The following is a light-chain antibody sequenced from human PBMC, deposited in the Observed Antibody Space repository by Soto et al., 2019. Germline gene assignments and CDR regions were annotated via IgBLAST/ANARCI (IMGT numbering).Light chain of an antibody. CDR1: SSDVGAYNY. Sequence: QSVLTQPPSASGSPGQSGTISCTGTSSDVGAYNYVSWYQQLPGKAPKLLIYEVSKRPSGVPDRFSGSKSGNTASLTVSGLQAEDEADYYCTSYAGTYSFFYVFGTGTKLTVL. J-gene: IGLJ1*01. V-gene: IGLV2-8*01. CDR2: EVS. CDR3: TSYAGTYSFFYV.